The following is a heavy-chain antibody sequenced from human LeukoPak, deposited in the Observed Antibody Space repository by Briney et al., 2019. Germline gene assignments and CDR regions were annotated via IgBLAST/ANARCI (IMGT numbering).Heavy chain of an antibody. CDR1: GYTFTSYD. D-gene: IGHD1-26*01. CDR3: AAELYSGTYGRCCSFAF. Sequence: ASVKVSCKTSGYTFTSYDINWVRQATGQGLEWMGWMNPNNGYTGYAQKFQGRVTMTRDTSISTAYMELSSLRSEDTAVYYCAAELYSGTYGRCCSFAFWGQGTLVTVSS. CDR2: MNPNNGYT. V-gene: IGHV1-8*01. J-gene: IGHJ4*02.